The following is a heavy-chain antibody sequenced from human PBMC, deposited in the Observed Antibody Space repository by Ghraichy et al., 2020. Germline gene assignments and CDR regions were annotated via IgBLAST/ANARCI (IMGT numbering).Heavy chain of an antibody. J-gene: IGHJ4*02. V-gene: IGHV3-20*04. D-gene: IGHD3-10*01. CDR1: GFNFGDHV. CDR2: IKWNGATI. Sequence: GGSLRLSCAASGFNFGDHVMSWARQRPGKGLEWVSSIKWNGATIQYADSVRGRFSVSRDNGKNSLFLQMSGLRGDDTALYYCARRLPGRSFDHWRQRILVTVAS. CDR3: ARRLPGRSFDH.